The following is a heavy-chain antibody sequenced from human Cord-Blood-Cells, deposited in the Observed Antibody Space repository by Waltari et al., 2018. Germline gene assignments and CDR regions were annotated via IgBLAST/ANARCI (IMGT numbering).Heavy chain of an antibody. V-gene: IGHV4-34*01. CDR2: INHSGST. CDR1: GGSFSGYY. CDR3: ASRYSSSWYYFDY. Sequence: QVQLQQWGAGLLKPSETLSLTCAVYGGSFSGYYWSWIRQPPGKGLEWIGEINHSGSTNYTPSLKSRVTISVDTSKNQFSLKLSSVTAADTAVYYCASRYSSSWYYFDYWGQGTLVTVSS. J-gene: IGHJ4*02. D-gene: IGHD6-13*01.